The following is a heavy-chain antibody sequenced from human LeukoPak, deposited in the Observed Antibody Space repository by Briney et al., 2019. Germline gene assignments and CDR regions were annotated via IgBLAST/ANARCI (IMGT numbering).Heavy chain of an antibody. CDR2: IIPIFGTA. CDR3: ARVRAAGRTRDAFDI. CDR1: GGTFSSYA. D-gene: IGHD1-14*01. J-gene: IGHJ3*02. Sequence: SVKVSCKASGGTFSSYAITWVRQAPGQGLEWMGGIIPIFGTANYAQKFQGRVTITADKSTSTAYMDLSSLRSEDTAVYYCARVRAAGRTRDAFDIWGQGTMVTVSP. V-gene: IGHV1-69*06.